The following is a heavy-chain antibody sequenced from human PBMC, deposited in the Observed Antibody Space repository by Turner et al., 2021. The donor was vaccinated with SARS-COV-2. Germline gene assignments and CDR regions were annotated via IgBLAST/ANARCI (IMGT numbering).Heavy chain of an antibody. Sequence: QVQLQESGPGLVKPSQTLSLTCPVSGGSISSGDYYWSWIRQPPGKGLEWIGYIYYSGSTNYNPSLKSRVTISVDTSKNQFSLKLSSVTAADTAVYYCARVPRYIWNYSFDYWGQGTLVTVSS. CDR1: GGSISSGDYY. D-gene: IGHD1-7*01. CDR3: ARVPRYIWNYSFDY. CDR2: IYYSGST. J-gene: IGHJ4*02. V-gene: IGHV4-30-4*01.